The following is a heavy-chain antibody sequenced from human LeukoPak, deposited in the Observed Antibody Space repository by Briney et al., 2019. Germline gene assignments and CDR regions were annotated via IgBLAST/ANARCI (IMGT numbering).Heavy chain of an antibody. Sequence: ASVKVSCKASGYTFTSYGISWVRQAPGQGLEWMGIINPSGGSTSYAQKFQGRVTMTRDTSTSTVYMELSSLRSEDTAVYYCARAYSSGWYVEVYFDYWGQGTLVTVSS. J-gene: IGHJ4*02. CDR2: INPSGGST. D-gene: IGHD6-19*01. V-gene: IGHV1-46*01. CDR3: ARAYSSGWYVEVYFDY. CDR1: GYTFTSYG.